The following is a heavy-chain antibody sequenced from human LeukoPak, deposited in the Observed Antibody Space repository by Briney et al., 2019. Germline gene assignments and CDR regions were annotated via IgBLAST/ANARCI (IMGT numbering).Heavy chain of an antibody. CDR2: IYYSGST. CDR1: GGSISSYY. V-gene: IGHV4-59*01. Sequence: SETLSLTCTVSGGSISSYYWSWIRQPPGKGLEWMGDIYYSGSTNYNPSLKSRVTISVDTSKNQFSLKLSSVTAADTAVYYCARDAKATMIVGPEAFDIWGQGTIVTVSS. D-gene: IGHD3-22*01. CDR3: ARDAKATMIVGPEAFDI. J-gene: IGHJ3*02.